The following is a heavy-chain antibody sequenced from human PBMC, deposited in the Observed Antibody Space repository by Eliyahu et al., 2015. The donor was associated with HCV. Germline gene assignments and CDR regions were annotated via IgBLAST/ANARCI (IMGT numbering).Heavy chain of an antibody. Sequence: QVQLVESGGGLVKPGGSLRLSCAASGFTFSDYYXSWIRQAPGKGLGWVSYISSSSSYTNYADSVKGRFTISRDNAKNSLYLQMNSLRAEDTAVYYCARHQYSSGWYWSRDAFDIWGQGTMVTVSS. V-gene: IGHV3-11*06. CDR1: GFTFSDYY. CDR2: ISSSSSYT. D-gene: IGHD6-19*01. CDR3: ARHQYSSGWYWSRDAFDI. J-gene: IGHJ3*02.